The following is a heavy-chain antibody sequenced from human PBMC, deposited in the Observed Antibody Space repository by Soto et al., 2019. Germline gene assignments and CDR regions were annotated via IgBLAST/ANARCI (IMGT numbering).Heavy chain of an antibody. CDR3: TGKISIASICRLKS. D-gene: IGHD6-6*01. J-gene: IGHJ4*01. V-gene: IGHV3-49*03. CDR1: GFSFGDYA. CDR2: IRSKAYGGTT. Sequence: SLRLPCKASGFSFGDYARSWIRQAPGKGLEWVGFIRSKAYGGTTEYAASVKGRFTISRDDSKSIAYLQMNSLKTEDTAVYYCTGKISIASICRLKSGGQGTLVTGSS.